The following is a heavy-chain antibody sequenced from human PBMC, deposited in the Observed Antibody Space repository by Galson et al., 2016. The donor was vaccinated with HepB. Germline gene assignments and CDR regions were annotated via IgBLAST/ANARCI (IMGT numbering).Heavy chain of an antibody. CDR1: GYTFINYY. J-gene: IGHJ6*02. Sequence: SVKVSCKASGYTFINYYMHWVRQAPGRGLEWMGIGNPRTGSTSYAQKFQDRVTVTRDTSTSTVYMELSSLKSEDTAVYYCAGDRGSNSLKVYGMDVWGQGTTVTVSS. CDR3: AGDRGSNSLKVYGMDV. CDR2: GNPRTGST. V-gene: IGHV1-46*01. D-gene: IGHD5-12*01.